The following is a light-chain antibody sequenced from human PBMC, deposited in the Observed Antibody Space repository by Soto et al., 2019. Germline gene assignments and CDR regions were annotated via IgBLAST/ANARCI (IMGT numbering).Light chain of an antibody. Sequence: IQLTQSPSSLSASVGDRVTITCRASQGISSYLAWYQQKPGKAPKLLIYAASTLQSGVPSRFSGSGSATDFTLTISSLPPEDFETYYCQQLNSYPPTFGRGTKVEIK. J-gene: IGKJ4*01. CDR1: QGISSY. CDR2: AAS. V-gene: IGKV1-9*01. CDR3: QQLNSYPPT.